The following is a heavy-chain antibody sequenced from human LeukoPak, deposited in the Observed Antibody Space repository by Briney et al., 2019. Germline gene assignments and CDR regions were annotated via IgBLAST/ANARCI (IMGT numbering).Heavy chain of an antibody. CDR1: GFTFSKYA. CDR2: ISGSDGNT. CDR3: AKDSSVPYGITD. V-gene: IGHV3-23*01. Sequence: GGSLRLSCAASGFTFSKYAMSWVRQAPGKGLEWVSAISGSDGNTFYADSVKGRFTISRDNSKNTLPLQMNSLRVEDTALYYCAKDSSVPYGITDWGQGTLVTVSS. J-gene: IGHJ4*02. D-gene: IGHD4-17*01.